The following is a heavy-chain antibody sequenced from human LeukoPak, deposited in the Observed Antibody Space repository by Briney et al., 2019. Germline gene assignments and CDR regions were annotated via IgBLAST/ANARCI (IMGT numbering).Heavy chain of an antibody. CDR3: ARHFISGPLAYFDY. V-gene: IGHV4-39*01. CDR2: VYYSGST. Sequence: PSGTLSLTCTVSGGFISSSNYYWGWVRQPPGKGLEWIGSVYYSGSTYYNPSLKSRVTMSVATSKIQFSLKLNFVTAADTAVYYCARHFISGPLAYFDYWGQGTLVTVSS. D-gene: IGHD3-10*01. CDR1: GGFISSSNYY. J-gene: IGHJ4*02.